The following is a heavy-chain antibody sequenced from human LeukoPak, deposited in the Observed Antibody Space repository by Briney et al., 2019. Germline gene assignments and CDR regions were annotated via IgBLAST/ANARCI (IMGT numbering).Heavy chain of an antibody. Sequence: GGSLRLSCAASGFTFSSYGMHWVRQAPGKGLEWVAVISYDGSNKYYADSVKGRFTISRDNAKNSLYLQMNSLRAEDTAVYYCARVPARRIAAAAFDIWGQGTMVTVSS. D-gene: IGHD6-13*01. CDR2: ISYDGSNK. CDR1: GFTFSSYG. CDR3: ARVPARRIAAAAFDI. J-gene: IGHJ3*02. V-gene: IGHV3-30*03.